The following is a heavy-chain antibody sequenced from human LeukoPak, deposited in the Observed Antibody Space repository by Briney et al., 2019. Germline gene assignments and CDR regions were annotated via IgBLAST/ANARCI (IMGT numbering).Heavy chain of an antibody. Sequence: ASVKVSCKASGYTFTSYGISWVRQAPGQGLEWMGWISAYNGNANYAQKLQGRVTMTTDTSASTAYMELRSLRSDDTAVYYCARDVSPGWQQPADYWGQGTLVTVSS. D-gene: IGHD6-13*01. CDR3: ARDVSPGWQQPADY. CDR1: GYTFTSYG. J-gene: IGHJ4*02. V-gene: IGHV1-18*01. CDR2: ISAYNGNA.